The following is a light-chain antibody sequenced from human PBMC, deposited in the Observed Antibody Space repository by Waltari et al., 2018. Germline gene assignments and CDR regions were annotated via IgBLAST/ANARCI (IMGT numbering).Light chain of an antibody. CDR2: AAS. CDR3: QQSYSTPFT. V-gene: IGKV1-39*01. CDR1: QSISSY. J-gene: IGKJ4*01. Sequence: DIKMTQSPSSLSASAGDSVTITCRASQSISSYLNWFQQKPGKAPKLLIYAASSLQSGVPSRFSGSGSGTDFTLTISSLQPEDFATYYCQQSYSTPFTFGGGTKVEIK.